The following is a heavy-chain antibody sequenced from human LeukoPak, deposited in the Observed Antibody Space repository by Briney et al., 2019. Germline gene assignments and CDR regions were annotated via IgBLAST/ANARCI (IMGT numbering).Heavy chain of an antibody. D-gene: IGHD2-2*01. V-gene: IGHV4-34*01. CDR1: GGSFSGYY. CDR2: INHSGST. J-gene: IGHJ4*02. Sequence: SETLSLTCAVYGGSFSGYYWSWIRQPPGKGLEWIGEINHSGSTNYNPSLKSRVTISVDTSKNQFSLKLSSVTAADTAVYYCASLDGKYCSSTSCSYYFDYWGQGTLVTVSS. CDR3: ASLDGKYCSSTSCSYYFDY.